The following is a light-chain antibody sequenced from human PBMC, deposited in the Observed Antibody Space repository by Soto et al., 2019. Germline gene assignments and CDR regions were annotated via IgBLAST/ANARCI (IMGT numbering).Light chain of an antibody. Sequence: QSVLTQPPSASGSPGQSVAISCTGTSGDVGGYNFVSWFQQHPGKAPKLMIYEVSKRPSGVPDRFSGSKSGNTASLTVSGLQAEDEADYYCGSYAGSSFVFGTGTKVPVL. CDR2: EVS. CDR3: GSYAGSSFV. J-gene: IGLJ1*01. CDR1: SGDVGGYNF. V-gene: IGLV2-8*01.